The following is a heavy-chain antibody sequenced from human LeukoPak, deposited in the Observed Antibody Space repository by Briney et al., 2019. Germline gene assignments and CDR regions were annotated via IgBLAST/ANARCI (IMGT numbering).Heavy chain of an antibody. CDR2: IYYSGST. Sequence: SETLSLTCAVYGASFHNYYWTWIRQPPGKGLEWIGNIYYSGSTYYNPSLKSRVTMSVDTSKNQFALRLRSVTAADTAVYYCARVTKGYGDYDPLDYWGQGTLVTVSS. D-gene: IGHD4-17*01. V-gene: IGHV4-34*01. J-gene: IGHJ4*02. CDR1: GASFHNYY. CDR3: ARVTKGYGDYDPLDY.